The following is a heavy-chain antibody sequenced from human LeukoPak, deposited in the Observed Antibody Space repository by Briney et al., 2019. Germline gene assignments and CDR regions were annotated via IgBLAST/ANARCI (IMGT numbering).Heavy chain of an antibody. CDR3: ARKIYGQYNWFDP. J-gene: IGHJ5*02. D-gene: IGHD4-11*01. Sequence: SETLSLTCAVYGGSFSGYYWSWIRQPPGKGLEWIGEINHSGSTNYNPSLKSRVTISVDTSKNQFSLKLSSVTAADTAVYYCARKIYGQYNWFDPWGQGTLVTVSS. V-gene: IGHV4-34*01. CDR2: INHSGST. CDR1: GGSFSGYY.